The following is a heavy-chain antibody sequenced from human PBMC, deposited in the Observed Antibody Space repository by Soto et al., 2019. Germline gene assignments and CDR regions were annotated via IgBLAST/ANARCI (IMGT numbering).Heavy chain of an antibody. D-gene: IGHD6-19*01. J-gene: IGHJ3*02. CDR3: ARAMAVAGNCAFDI. V-gene: IGHV3-30-3*01. CDR1: GFTFSSYA. Sequence: QVQLVESGGGVVQPGRSLRLSCADSGFTFSSYAMHWVRQAPGKGLEWVAVISYDGSNKYYADSVKGRFTISRDNSKNTRYLQMNSLRAEDTAVYYCARAMAVAGNCAFDIWGQGTMVTVSS. CDR2: ISYDGSNK.